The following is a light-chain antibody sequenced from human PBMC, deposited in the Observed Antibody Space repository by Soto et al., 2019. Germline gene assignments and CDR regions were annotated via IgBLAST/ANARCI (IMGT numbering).Light chain of an antibody. CDR1: QSVSSSY. CDR3: QQYGSSGT. CDR2: GAS. Sequence: EIVLTRSPGTLSLSPGERATLSCRASQSVSSSYLAWYQQKPGQAPRLLIYGASSRATGIPDRFSGSGSGTDFNLTISRLEPEDLAVYYCQQYGSSGTFGQGTKVDIK. V-gene: IGKV3-20*01. J-gene: IGKJ1*01.